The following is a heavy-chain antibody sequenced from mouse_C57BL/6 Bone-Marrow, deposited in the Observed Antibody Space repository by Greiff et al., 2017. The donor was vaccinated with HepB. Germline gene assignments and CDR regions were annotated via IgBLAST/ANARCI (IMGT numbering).Heavy chain of an antibody. CDR3: ARGPY. Sequence: EVQLQQSGPELLKPGASVKISCKASGYTFTDYYMNWVKQSHGKSLEWIGDINPNNGGTSYNQKFKGKATLTVDKSSSTAYMELRSLTSEDSAVYYCARGPYWGQGTTLTVSS. CDR2: INPNNGGT. J-gene: IGHJ2*01. V-gene: IGHV1-26*01. CDR1: GYTFTDYY.